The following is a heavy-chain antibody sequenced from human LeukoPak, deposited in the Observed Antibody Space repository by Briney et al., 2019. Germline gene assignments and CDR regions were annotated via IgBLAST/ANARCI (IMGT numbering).Heavy chain of an antibody. J-gene: IGHJ3*02. CDR2: ISTSSSYI. Sequence: GGSLRLSCAASGFTFSNYNMTWVRQAPGKGLEWVSSISTSSSYIYYADSLKGRFTISRDNARNSLYLQMNSLRAEDTAVYYCARCWGSGNYLFDAFDIWDQGTVVTVSS. V-gene: IGHV3-21*01. D-gene: IGHD1-26*01. CDR3: ARCWGSGNYLFDAFDI. CDR1: GFTFSNYN.